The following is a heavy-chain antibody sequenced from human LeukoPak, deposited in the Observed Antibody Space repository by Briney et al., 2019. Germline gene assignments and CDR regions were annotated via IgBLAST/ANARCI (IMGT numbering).Heavy chain of an antibody. D-gene: IGHD3-10*01. Sequence: GGSLRLSCAASGFTFSSYWMHWVRQAPGKGLVWVSRINSDGSSTNYADSVKGRFTISRDNAKNTLHLQMYSLRAEDTAVYYCARSVRGLYYFDYWGQGTLVTVSS. CDR3: ARSVRGLYYFDY. CDR2: INSDGSST. J-gene: IGHJ4*02. CDR1: GFTFSSYW. V-gene: IGHV3-74*01.